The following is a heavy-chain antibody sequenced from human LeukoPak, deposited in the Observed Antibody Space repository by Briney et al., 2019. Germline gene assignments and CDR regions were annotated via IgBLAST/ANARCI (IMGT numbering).Heavy chain of an antibody. CDR2: INPHKGNS. CDR1: GYTFVTYG. J-gene: IGHJ4*02. CDR3: ARGKKFVGWHHGNSIGY. D-gene: IGHD1-7*01. V-gene: IGHV1-18*01. Sequence: GASVKVSCKASGYTFVTYGISWVRQAPGQGLEWMGWINPHKGNSKYVEKFQDRVTMTTDTSTTTAYMELRSLRSDDTAVYYCARGKKFVGWHHGNSIGYWGQGTLVTVSS.